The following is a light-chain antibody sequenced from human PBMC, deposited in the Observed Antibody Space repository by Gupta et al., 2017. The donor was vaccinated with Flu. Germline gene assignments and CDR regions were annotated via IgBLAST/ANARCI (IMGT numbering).Light chain of an antibody. CDR2: RNN. CDR1: SSNIGSNY. CDR3: ATWDDSLNGRWV. V-gene: IGLV1-47*01. J-gene: IGLJ3*02. Sequence: SSNIGSNYVYWYQQLPGTAPKLLIYRNNQRPSGVPDRFSGSKSGTSASLAISGLRPEDEADFHCATWDDSLNGRWVFGGGTKLTVL.